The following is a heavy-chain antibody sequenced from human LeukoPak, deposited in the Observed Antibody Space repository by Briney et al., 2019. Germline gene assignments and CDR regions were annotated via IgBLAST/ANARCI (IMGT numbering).Heavy chain of an antibody. Sequence: GGSLRLPCAASGFTFSDYAMHWVRQAPGKGLEWVAHIWYDGSNEKYADSVKGRFIISRDNSRNTLSLQMNSLRAEDTAVYYCAKGGGGDYWGQGTLVSVSS. V-gene: IGHV3-33*06. CDR1: GFTFSDYA. J-gene: IGHJ4*02. D-gene: IGHD3-10*01. CDR2: IWYDGSNE. CDR3: AKGGGGDY.